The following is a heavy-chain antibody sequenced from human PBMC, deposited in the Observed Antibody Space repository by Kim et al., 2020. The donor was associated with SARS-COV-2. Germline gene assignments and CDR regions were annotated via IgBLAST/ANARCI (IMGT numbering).Heavy chain of an antibody. CDR2: ISSSGSTI. CDR3: ARDGGYDFWSGYQRYYYYGMDV. J-gene: IGHJ6*02. Sequence: GGSLRLSCAASGFTFSSYEMNWVRQAPGKGLEWVSYISSSGSTIYYADSVKGRFTISRDNAKNSLYLQMNSLRAEDTAVYYCARDGGYDFWSGYQRYYYYGMDVWGQGTTVTVSS. V-gene: IGHV3-48*03. CDR1: GFTFSSYE. D-gene: IGHD3-3*01.